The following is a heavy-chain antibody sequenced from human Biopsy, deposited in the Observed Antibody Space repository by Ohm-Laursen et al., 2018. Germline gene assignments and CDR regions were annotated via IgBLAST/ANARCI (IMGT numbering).Heavy chain of an antibody. Sequence: SLRLSCTAPGLSFSMYAMSWVRQAPGKGLEWVSAIGGSGGGTYYADSVKGRFTISRDDSKNTVYLQMNSLRVEDRAVYYCARPMSRVVAYGMDVGGQGTTVTVSS. CDR1: GLSFSMYA. CDR3: ARPMSRVVAYGMDV. J-gene: IGHJ6*02. V-gene: IGHV3-23*01. CDR2: IGGSGGGT. D-gene: IGHD2-15*01.